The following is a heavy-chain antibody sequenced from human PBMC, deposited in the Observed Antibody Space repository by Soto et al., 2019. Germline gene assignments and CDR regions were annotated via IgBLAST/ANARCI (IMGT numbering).Heavy chain of an antibody. D-gene: IGHD2-15*01. Sequence: QVQLVQSGAEVKKPGSSVKVSCKASGGTFSSYAISWVRQAPGQGLEWMGGITPIFGTANYAQKFQGRVTITADESTNTAHMELSSLRSDDTAVYYCAREYGHDCSGGRCYFYFWGQGTLVTVSS. CDR3: AREYGHDCSGGRCYFYF. CDR1: GGTFSSYA. CDR2: ITPIFGTA. V-gene: IGHV1-69*01. J-gene: IGHJ4*02.